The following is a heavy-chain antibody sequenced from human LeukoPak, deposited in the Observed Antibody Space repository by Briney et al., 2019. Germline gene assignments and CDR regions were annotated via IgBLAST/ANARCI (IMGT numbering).Heavy chain of an antibody. Sequence: PGRSLRLSCAASGFTFSSYGMHWVRQAPGKGLEWVAVISYDGSYKYYADSVKGRFTISRDNSKNTLYLQMNSLRAEDTAVYYCAKGLFYTAMVQGFDYWGQGTLVTVSS. D-gene: IGHD5-18*01. CDR1: GFTFSSYG. J-gene: IGHJ4*02. CDR3: AKGLFYTAMVQGFDY. V-gene: IGHV3-30*18. CDR2: ISYDGSYK.